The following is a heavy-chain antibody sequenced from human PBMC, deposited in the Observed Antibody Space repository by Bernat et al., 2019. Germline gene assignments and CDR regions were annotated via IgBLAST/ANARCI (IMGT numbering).Heavy chain of an antibody. V-gene: IGHV3-33*01. Sequence: QVQLVESGGGVVQPGRSLRLSCAASGFTFSSYGMHWVRQAPGKGPEWVAVIWYDGSNKYYADSVKGRFTISRDNSKNTLYLQMNSLRAEDTAVYYCARGELAPDYWGQGTLVIVSS. J-gene: IGHJ4*02. D-gene: IGHD1-26*01. CDR3: ARGELAPDY. CDR1: GFTFSSYG. CDR2: IWYDGSNK.